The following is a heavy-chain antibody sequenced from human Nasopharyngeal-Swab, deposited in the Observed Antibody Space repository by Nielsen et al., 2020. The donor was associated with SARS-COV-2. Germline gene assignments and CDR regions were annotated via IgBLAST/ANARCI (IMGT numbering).Heavy chain of an antibody. J-gene: IGHJ4*02. D-gene: IGHD3-22*01. CDR1: GFTFSSYA. Sequence: LSLTCAASGFTFSSYAMSWVRQAPGKGLEWVSGISGSGGSTYYADSVKGRFTISRDNSKNTLYLQMNSLRAEDTAVYYCAKEGGPTTIVVVIPYYFDYWGQGTLVTVSS. CDR2: ISGSGGST. CDR3: AKEGGPTTIVVVIPYYFDY. V-gene: IGHV3-23*01.